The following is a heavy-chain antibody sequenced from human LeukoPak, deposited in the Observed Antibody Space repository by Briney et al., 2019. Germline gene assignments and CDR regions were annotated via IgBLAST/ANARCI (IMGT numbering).Heavy chain of an antibody. D-gene: IGHD2-2*01. CDR1: GYTFTSYY. V-gene: IGHV1-46*01. CDR2: INPSGGST. CDR3: ARDVGEYCSSINCHASDY. Sequence: GASVKVSCTASGYTFTSYYMHWVRQAPGQGLEWMGIINPSGGSTSYAQKFQGRVTMTRDTSTSTVYMELSSLGSDDTAVYYCARDVGEYCSSINCHASDYWGQGTLVTVSS. J-gene: IGHJ4*02.